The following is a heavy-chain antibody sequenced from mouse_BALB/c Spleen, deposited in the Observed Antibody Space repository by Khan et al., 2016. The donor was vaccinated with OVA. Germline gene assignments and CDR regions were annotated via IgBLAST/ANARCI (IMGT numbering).Heavy chain of an antibody. D-gene: IGHD1-1*01. CDR2: IFPGDGSS. CDR3: ARHYYGSTLYWYFDV. Sequence: QVQLKQSGAELVKPGASVKLSCKASGYTFTSYDINWVRQRPEQGLEWIGWIFPGDGSSKYNDKFKGKATLTTDKSSSAAYMQLRGLTSADSAVYFCARHYYGSTLYWYFDVWGAGTTVTVSS. CDR1: GYTFTSYD. V-gene: IGHV1-85*01. J-gene: IGHJ1*01.